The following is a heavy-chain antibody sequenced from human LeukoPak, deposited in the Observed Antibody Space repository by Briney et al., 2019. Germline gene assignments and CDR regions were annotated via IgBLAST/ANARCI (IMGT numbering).Heavy chain of an antibody. V-gene: IGHV4-38-2*02. Sequence: SETLSLTCAVSGYSISSGYYWGWIRQPPGKGLEWIGSIYHSGSTNYNPSLKSRVTMSVDTSKNQFSLKLGSVTAADTAVYYCARDSSGWLFDYWGQGTLVTVSS. CDR3: ARDSSGWLFDY. D-gene: IGHD6-19*01. J-gene: IGHJ4*02. CDR1: GYSISSGYY. CDR2: IYHSGST.